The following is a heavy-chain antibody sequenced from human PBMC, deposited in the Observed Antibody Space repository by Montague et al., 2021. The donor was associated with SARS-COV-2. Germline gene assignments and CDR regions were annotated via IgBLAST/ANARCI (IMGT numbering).Heavy chain of an antibody. CDR3: AAQSSGGYCSNSSCYVWFDP. Sequence: SETLSLTCTVSGGSISSSSYYWGWIRQPPGKGLEWIGSIHYSGSTYYNPSLKSRVTISVDTSKKHFSLKLSSVTAADTAVYFCAAQSSGGYCSNSSCYVWFDPWGQGTLVTVSS. CDR1: GGSISSSSYY. D-gene: IGHD2-2*01. CDR2: IHYSGST. V-gene: IGHV4-39*01. J-gene: IGHJ5*02.